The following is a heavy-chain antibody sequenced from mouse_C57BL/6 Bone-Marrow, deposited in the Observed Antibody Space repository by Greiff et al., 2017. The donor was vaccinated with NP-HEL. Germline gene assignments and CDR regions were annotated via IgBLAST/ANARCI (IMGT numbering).Heavy chain of an antibody. V-gene: IGHV10-1*01. D-gene: IGHD4-1*01. J-gene: IGHJ4*01. CDR1: GFSFNTYA. Sequence: EVKLEESGGGLVQPKGSLKLSCAASGFSFNTYAMNWVRQAPGKGLEWVARIRSKSNNYATYYADSVKDRFTISRDDSESMLYLQMNNLKTEDTAMYYCVRHGWDVGYAMDYWGQGTSVTVSS. CDR3: VRHGWDVGYAMDY. CDR2: IRSKSNNYAT.